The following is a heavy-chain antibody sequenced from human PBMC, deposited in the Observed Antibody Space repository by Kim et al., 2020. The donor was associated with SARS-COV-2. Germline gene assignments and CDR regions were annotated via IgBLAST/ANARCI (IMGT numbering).Heavy chain of an antibody. Sequence: SETLSLTCTVSGGSISSSSYYWGWIRQPPGKGLEWIGSIYYSGSTYYNPSLKSRVTISVDTSKNQFSLKLSSVTAADTAVYYCASIPIGGSSWYLGGYWGQGTLVTVSS. CDR2: IYYSGST. CDR3: ASIPIGGSSWYLGGY. J-gene: IGHJ4*02. D-gene: IGHD6-13*01. CDR1: GGSISSSSYY. V-gene: IGHV4-39*01.